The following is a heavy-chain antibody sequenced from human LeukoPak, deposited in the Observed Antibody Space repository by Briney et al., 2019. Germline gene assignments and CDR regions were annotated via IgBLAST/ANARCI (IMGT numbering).Heavy chain of an antibody. CDR3: ARDYYVTTYLYDFWSGPDLYYMDV. CDR2: ISGSGGST. Sequence: PGGSLRLSCAASGFTFSSYAMSWVRQAPGKGLEWVSAISGSGGSTYYADSVKGRFTISRDNSKNTLYLQMNSLRAEDTAVYYCARDYYVTTYLYDFWSGPDLYYMDVWGKGTTVTVSS. J-gene: IGHJ6*03. V-gene: IGHV3-23*01. D-gene: IGHD3-3*01. CDR1: GFTFSSYA.